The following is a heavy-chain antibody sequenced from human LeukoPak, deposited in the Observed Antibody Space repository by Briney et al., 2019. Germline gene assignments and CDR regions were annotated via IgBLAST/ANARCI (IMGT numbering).Heavy chain of an antibody. J-gene: IGHJ4*02. CDR2: IYSGGTT. CDR3: VTGPTWEFGEYY. CDR1: GFTVSNKY. V-gene: IGHV3-66*01. Sequence: GGSLRLSCAASGFTVSNKYMSWVRQAPGRGLEWVSLIYSGGTTYYADSVKGRFTISRDNSESTLFLQMNSLRAEDTAVYYCVTGPTWEFGEYYWGQGTLVTVSS. D-gene: IGHD3-16*01.